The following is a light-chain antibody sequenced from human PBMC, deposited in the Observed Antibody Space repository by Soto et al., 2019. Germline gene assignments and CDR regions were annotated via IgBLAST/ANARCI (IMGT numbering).Light chain of an antibody. V-gene: IGKV1-39*01. Sequence: DLQMRQSLCSLSASVGDRVTITCRASQSISSYLNWYQQKPGKAPKLLIYAASSLQSGVPSRFSGSGSGTDFTLTISSLQPEDFATYYCQQSYSTPWTFGQGTKVEIK. J-gene: IGKJ1*01. CDR1: QSISSY. CDR2: AAS. CDR3: QQSYSTPWT.